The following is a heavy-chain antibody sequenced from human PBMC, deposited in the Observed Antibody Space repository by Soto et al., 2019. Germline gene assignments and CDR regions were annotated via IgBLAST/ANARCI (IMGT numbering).Heavy chain of an antibody. J-gene: IGHJ4*02. CDR1: GYTFTSYY. CDR2: INPSGGST. V-gene: IGHV1-46*03. Sequence: ASVKLYCNASGYTFTSYYMHWVRQAPRQGLEWMGIINPSGGSTSYAQKFQGRVTMTRDTSTSTVYMELSSLRSEDTAVYYCARDRDIVLMVYVLDYWGQGTLVTVSS. D-gene: IGHD2-8*01. CDR3: ARDRDIVLMVYVLDY.